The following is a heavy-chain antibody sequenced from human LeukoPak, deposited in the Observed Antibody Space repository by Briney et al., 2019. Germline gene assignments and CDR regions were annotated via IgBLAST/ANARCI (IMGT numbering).Heavy chain of an antibody. D-gene: IGHD3-3*01. J-gene: IGHJ4*02. CDR3: ARCDFWSGVDY. V-gene: IGHV3-7*01. CDR1: GFTLSSYW. CDR2: IKQDGSER. Sequence: GGSLRLSCAASGFTLSSYWMSWVRQAPGKGLEWVANIKQDGSERYYVDSEKGRFTISRVNAKNSLYLQMNSLRVEDTAVYYCARCDFWSGVDYWGQGILVTVSS.